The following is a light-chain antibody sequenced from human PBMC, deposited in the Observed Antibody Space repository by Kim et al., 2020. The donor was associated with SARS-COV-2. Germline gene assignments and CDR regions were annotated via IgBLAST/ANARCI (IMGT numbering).Light chain of an antibody. CDR2: ANN. J-gene: IGLJ3*02. CDR3: AAWDDSLNGPV. V-gene: IGLV1-44*01. CDR1: SSNIGSNA. Sequence: ELTQPPSASGTPGQRVTISCSGSSSNIGSNAVSWYQQLPGTAPKLLIHANNERPSRVPDRFSGSKSGTSASLAISGLQSEDEADYYCAAWDDSLNGPVFGGGTKLTVL.